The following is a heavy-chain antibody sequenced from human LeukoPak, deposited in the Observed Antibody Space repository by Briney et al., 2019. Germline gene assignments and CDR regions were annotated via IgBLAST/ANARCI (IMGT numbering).Heavy chain of an antibody. CDR2: INTGNGNT. V-gene: IGHV1-3*03. CDR3: ARDPLGSGTAYYMDV. CDR1: GYTFTSYA. J-gene: IGHJ6*03. Sequence: ASVKVSCKASGYTFTSYAMHWVRQAPGQRLEWMGWINTGNGNTKYSQGFQGRVTITRDTSASTAYMELSSLRSEDVAVYYCARDPLGSGTAYYMDVWGKGTTVTVSS.